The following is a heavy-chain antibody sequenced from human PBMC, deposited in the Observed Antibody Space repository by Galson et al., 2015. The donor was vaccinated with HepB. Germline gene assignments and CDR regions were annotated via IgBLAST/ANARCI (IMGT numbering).Heavy chain of an antibody. V-gene: IGHV4-59*01. D-gene: IGHD6-13*01. CDR2: IYYSGST. CDR1: GGSISSYY. CDR3: ARGPLIAAALAFDI. Sequence: SETLSLTCTVSGGSISSYYWSWIRQPPGKGLEWIGYIYYSGSTNYNPSLKSRVTISVDTSKNQFSLKLSSVTAADTAAYYCARGPLIAAALAFDIWGQGTMVTVSS. J-gene: IGHJ3*02.